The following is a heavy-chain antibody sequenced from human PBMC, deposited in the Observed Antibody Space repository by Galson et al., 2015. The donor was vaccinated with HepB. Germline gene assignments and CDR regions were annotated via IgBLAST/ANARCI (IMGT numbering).Heavy chain of an antibody. CDR2: FYTTGNT. J-gene: IGHJ4*02. Sequence: SETLSLTCTVSGDSISSYYWSWIRQPAGKGLEWIGRFYTTGNTNYNPSLTSRVTMSVDTSKSQFSLKLSSVTAADTAVYYCATYSISWRGFRYWGLGTLVTVSS. CDR1: GDSISSYY. CDR3: ATYSISWRGFRY. V-gene: IGHV4-4*07. D-gene: IGHD6-6*01.